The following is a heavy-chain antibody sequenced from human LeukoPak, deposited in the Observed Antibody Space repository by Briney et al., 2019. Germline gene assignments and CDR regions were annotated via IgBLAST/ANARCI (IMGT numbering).Heavy chain of an antibody. D-gene: IGHD3-16*01. J-gene: IGHJ4*02. CDR2: MNLDGSEN. CDR1: GFSFSSYW. CDR3: ARDDGFSCYSY. Sequence: GGSLRLSCAASGFSFSSYWMTWVRQAPGKGLEWVANMNLDGSENYYVDSVKGRFIISRDNAKNSLYLQMNSLTAEDTAIYYCARDDGFSCYSYWGQGTLVTVSS. V-gene: IGHV3-7*01.